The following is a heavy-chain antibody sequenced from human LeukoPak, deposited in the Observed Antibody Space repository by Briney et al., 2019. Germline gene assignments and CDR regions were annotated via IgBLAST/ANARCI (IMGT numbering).Heavy chain of an antibody. V-gene: IGHV3-53*01. D-gene: IGHD6-13*01. Sequence: GGHLRLSCAASGFTFSSYGTSWVRQAPGKGPEWVSVIYSDGSTYYADSVKGRFTISRDTSKNTLYLQMNSLRTEDTAVYYCARDLAAGGTYPHYWGQGTLVSVSS. CDR3: ARDLAAGGTYPHY. J-gene: IGHJ4*02. CDR2: IYSDGST. CDR1: GFTFSSYG.